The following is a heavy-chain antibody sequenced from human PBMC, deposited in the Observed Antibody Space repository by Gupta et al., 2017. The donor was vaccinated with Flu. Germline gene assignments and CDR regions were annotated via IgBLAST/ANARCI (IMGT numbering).Heavy chain of an antibody. CDR1: GFTFGNYW. J-gene: IGHJ3*02. V-gene: IGHV3-74*01. CDR2: TNTYGGST. CDR3: ARSWGAPDAFDI. D-gene: IGHD7-27*01. Sequence: EVQLVESGGGLVQPGGSLRLSCAASGFTFGNYWMHWVRQAPGQGLVWVSHTNTYGGSTNYADSVRGRFTISRDNAKNTLYLQMNSLRAEDTSMYYCARSWGAPDAFDIWGQGTMVTVSS.